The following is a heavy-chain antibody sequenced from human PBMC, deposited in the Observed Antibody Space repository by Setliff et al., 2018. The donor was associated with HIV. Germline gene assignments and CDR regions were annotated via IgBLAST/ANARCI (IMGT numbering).Heavy chain of an antibody. V-gene: IGHV3-7*01. J-gene: IGHJ5*02. CDR2: IKQDGSEK. CDR1: GFTFSSYW. Sequence: GGSLSLSCAASGFTFSSYWMSWVRQAPGKGLEWVANIKQDGSEKYYVDSVKGRFTISRDNAKNSLYLQMNSLRAEDTAVYYCARAPKYTSTWGVRTDNWFDPWGQGTLVTVS. CDR3: ARAPKYTSTWGVRTDNWFDP. D-gene: IGHD6-13*01.